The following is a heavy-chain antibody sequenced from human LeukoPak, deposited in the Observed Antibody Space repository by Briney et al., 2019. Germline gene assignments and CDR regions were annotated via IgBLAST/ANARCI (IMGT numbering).Heavy chain of an antibody. CDR2: INTNTGNP. CDR1: GYTFTSYA. V-gene: IGHV7-4-1*02. D-gene: IGHD1-26*01. Sequence: ASVKVSCKASGYTFTSYAMNWVRQAPGQGLEWMGRINTNTGNPTYAQGFTGRFVFSLDTSVSTAYLQISSLKAEDTAVYYCARDKTRYSGSYDAFDIWGQGTMVTVSS. J-gene: IGHJ3*02. CDR3: ARDKTRYSGSYDAFDI.